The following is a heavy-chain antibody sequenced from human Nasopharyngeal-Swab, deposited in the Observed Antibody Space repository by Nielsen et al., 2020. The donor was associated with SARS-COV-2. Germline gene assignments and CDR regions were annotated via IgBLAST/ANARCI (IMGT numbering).Heavy chain of an antibody. Sequence: GSLRLSCAVCGGSFSGYYWSWIRQPPGKGLEWIGEINHSGSTNYNPSLKSRVTISVDTSKNQFSLNLSSVTAADTAVYYCASQPGTANNGANWFDPWGQGTLVTVSS. CDR2: INHSGST. CDR3: ASQPGTANNGANWFDP. V-gene: IGHV4-34*01. D-gene: IGHD1/OR15-1a*01. J-gene: IGHJ5*02. CDR1: GGSFSGYY.